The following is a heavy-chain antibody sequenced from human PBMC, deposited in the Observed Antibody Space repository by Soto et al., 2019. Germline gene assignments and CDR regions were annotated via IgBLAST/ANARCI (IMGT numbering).Heavy chain of an antibody. CDR1: GGSISSSNW. Sequence: PSETLSLTCAVSGGSISSSNWWSWVRQPPGKGLEWIGDIYHSGSTNYNPSLKSRATISVDTSKNQFSLKLSSVTAADTAVYYCARQSGGGYEGGLDYWGQGTLVTVSS. V-gene: IGHV4-4*02. J-gene: IGHJ4*02. CDR3: ARQSGGGYEGGLDY. D-gene: IGHD5-12*01. CDR2: IYHSGST.